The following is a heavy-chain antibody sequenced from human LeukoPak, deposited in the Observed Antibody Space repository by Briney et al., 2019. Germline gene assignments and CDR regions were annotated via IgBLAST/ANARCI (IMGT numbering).Heavy chain of an antibody. Sequence: GGSLRLSCAASGFTFSSYSMNWVRQAPGKGLEWVSSISSSSSYIYYVDSVKGRFTISRDNAKNSLYLQMNSLRSDDTAVYYCARDLIPPPTYSSGWDDAFDIWGQGTMVTVSS. D-gene: IGHD6-19*01. CDR1: GFTFSSYS. CDR2: ISSSSSYI. J-gene: IGHJ3*02. V-gene: IGHV3-21*04. CDR3: ARDLIPPPTYSSGWDDAFDI.